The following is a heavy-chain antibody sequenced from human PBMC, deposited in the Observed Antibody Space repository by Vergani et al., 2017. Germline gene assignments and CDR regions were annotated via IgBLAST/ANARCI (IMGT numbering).Heavy chain of an antibody. CDR3: ARHNAYCSSTSCKGWFDP. CDR1: GGSVSSGSYY. CDR2: INHSGST. V-gene: IGHV4-39*01. D-gene: IGHD2-2*01. J-gene: IGHJ5*02. Sequence: QVQLQESGPGLVKPSETLSLTCTVSGGSVSSGSYYWSWIRQPPGKGLEWIGEINHSGSTNYNPSLKSRVTISVDTSKNQFSLKLSSVTAADTAVYYCARHNAYCSSTSCKGWFDPWGQGTLVTVSS.